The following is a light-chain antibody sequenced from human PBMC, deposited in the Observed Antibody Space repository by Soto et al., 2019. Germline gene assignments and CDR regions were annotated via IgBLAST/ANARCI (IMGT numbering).Light chain of an antibody. Sequence: DIQMTQSPSTLSAYVGDRVTITCRASQSISSRLAWYQQKPGRAPKVLIYAASSLESGVPSRFSGSGSGTEFTLTITSLQPDDFATYYCQQYNTYWTFGQGTKVDIK. V-gene: IGKV1-5*01. CDR1: QSISSR. CDR2: AAS. CDR3: QQYNTYWT. J-gene: IGKJ1*01.